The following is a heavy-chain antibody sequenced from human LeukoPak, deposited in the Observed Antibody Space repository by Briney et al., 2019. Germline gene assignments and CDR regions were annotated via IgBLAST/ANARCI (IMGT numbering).Heavy chain of an antibody. D-gene: IGHD2-15*01. CDR2: INHSGST. CDR1: GGSFSGYY. CDR3: ARVGVAAATHAIDY. V-gene: IGHV4-34*01. Sequence: SETLSLTCAVYGGSFSGYYWSWIRQPPGKGLEWIGEINHSGSTNYNPSLKSRVTISVDTSKNQFSLKLSSVTAADTAVYYCARVGVAAATHAIDYWGQGTLVTVSS. J-gene: IGHJ4*02.